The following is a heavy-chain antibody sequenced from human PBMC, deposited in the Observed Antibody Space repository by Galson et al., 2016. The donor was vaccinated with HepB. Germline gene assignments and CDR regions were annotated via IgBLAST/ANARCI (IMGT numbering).Heavy chain of an antibody. CDR2: IYRSGGT. CDR3: ARGQEDQDGYDF. J-gene: IGHJ4*02. V-gene: IGHV4-4*02. Sequence: SETLSLTCGVSGASIKNNNWWSWVRQSPGQGLEWIGEIYRSGGTNYKPSPKSRVTMSIDKSKNQFSLRLTSVTAAETAVYYCARGQEDQDGYDFWGQGTLVTVSS. D-gene: IGHD2-15*01. CDR1: GASIKNNNW.